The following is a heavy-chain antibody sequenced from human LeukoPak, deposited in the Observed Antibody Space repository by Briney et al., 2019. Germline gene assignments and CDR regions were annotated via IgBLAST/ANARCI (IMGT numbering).Heavy chain of an antibody. CDR1: GFTFSSYA. J-gene: IGHJ6*03. V-gene: IGHV3-30-3*01. CDR3: ARDRGRVRGVIITSYYYYMDV. D-gene: IGHD3-10*01. Sequence: GRSLRLSCAASGFTFSSYAMHWVRQAPGKGLEWVAVISYDGSNKYYADSVKGRFTISRDNSKNTLYLQMNSLRAEDTAVYYCARDRGRVRGVIITSYYYYMDVWGKGTTVTVSS. CDR2: ISYDGSNK.